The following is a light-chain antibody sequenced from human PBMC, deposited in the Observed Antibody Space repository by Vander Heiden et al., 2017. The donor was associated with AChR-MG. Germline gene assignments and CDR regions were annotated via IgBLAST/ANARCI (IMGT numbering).Light chain of an antibody. CDR3: LQHKSYHRRSYT. Sequence: DIQMTQSPSAMSASVGDRLTITCRASQGISNYIAWFQQKPGKVPKRLIYAASSVQSGVPSRFNGSGSGTECTLTISSLQPEDFATYYCLQHKSYHRRSYTFGQGTKLEIK. CDR1: QGISNY. V-gene: IGKV1-17*03. J-gene: IGKJ2*01. CDR2: AAS.